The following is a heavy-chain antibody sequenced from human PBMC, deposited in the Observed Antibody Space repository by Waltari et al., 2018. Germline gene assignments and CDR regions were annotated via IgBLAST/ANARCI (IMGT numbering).Heavy chain of an antibody. J-gene: IGHJ4*02. V-gene: IGHV4-39*07. D-gene: IGHD3-10*01. CDR1: GGSISSSSYY. CDR2: IYYSGST. Sequence: QLQLQESGPGLVKPSETLSLTCTVSGGSISSSSYYWGWIRQPPGKGLEWIGSIYYSGSTYYNPSLKSRVTISVDTSKNQFSLKLSSVTAADTAVYYCAREYYYGSGSLFDYWGQGTLVTVSS. CDR3: AREYYYGSGSLFDY.